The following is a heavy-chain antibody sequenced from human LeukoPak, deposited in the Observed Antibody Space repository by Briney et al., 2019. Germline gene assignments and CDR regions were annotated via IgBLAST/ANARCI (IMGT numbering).Heavy chain of an antibody. CDR2: IRYGGSNK. Sequence: GGSLRLSCAASGFTFSSYGMHWVRQAPGKGLEWVAFIRYGGSNKYYADSVKGRFTISRDNSKNTLYLQMNSLRAEDTAVYYCAKDQAWGFHYYDSSGSIFDWGQGTLVTVSS. CDR3: AKDQAWGFHYYDSSGSIFD. D-gene: IGHD3-22*01. V-gene: IGHV3-30*02. CDR1: GFTFSSYG. J-gene: IGHJ4*02.